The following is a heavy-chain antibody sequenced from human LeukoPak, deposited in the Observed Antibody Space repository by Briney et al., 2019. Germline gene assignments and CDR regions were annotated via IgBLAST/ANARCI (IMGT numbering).Heavy chain of an antibody. CDR2: ISSSSSYI. CDR3: AKDCSSTSCYYYYGMDV. J-gene: IGHJ6*02. CDR1: GFTFSSYA. D-gene: IGHD2-2*01. Sequence: GGSLRLSCAASGFTFSSYAMSWVRQAPGKGLEWVSSISSSSSYIYYADSVKGRFTISRDNAKNSLYLQMNSLRAEDTAVYYCAKDCSSTSCYYYYGMDVWGQGTTVTVSS. V-gene: IGHV3-21*04.